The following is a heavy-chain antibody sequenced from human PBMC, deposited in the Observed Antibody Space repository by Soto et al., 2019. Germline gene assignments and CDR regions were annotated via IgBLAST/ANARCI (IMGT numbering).Heavy chain of an antibody. D-gene: IGHD6-19*01. V-gene: IGHV3-23*01. CDR3: AKPASGWYPKFVNGMDV. Sequence: DVQLLESGGGLVQPGGSLRLSCVVSGFTFSSYAMSWVRQAPGKGLEWVSSISGSGGNIYYADSVKGRFTISRDNSKNRLHLQMNSLRAEDTAVYYCAKPASGWYPKFVNGMDVWGQGTTVTVSS. CDR1: GFTFSSYA. CDR2: ISGSGGNI. J-gene: IGHJ6*02.